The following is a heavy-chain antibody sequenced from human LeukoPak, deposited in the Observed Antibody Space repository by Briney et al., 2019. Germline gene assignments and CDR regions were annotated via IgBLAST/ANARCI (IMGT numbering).Heavy chain of an antibody. CDR1: GFTFSDYW. CDR2: INTDGSIT. D-gene: IGHD2-8*01. V-gene: IGHV3-74*01. Sequence: GGSLRLSCAASGFTFSDYWIHWVRQAPGKGLVWVSRINTDGSITNYADSVKGRFSISRDNAKNTLYLQMNSLRVEDTAIYYCAKESNGLDIWGRGTMVIVTS. CDR3: AKESNGLDI. J-gene: IGHJ3*02.